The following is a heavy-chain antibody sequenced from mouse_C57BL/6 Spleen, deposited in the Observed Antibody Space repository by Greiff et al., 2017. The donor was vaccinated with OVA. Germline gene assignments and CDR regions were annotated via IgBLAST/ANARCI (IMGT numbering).Heavy chain of an antibody. D-gene: IGHD2-5*01. J-gene: IGHJ2*01. V-gene: IGHV5-4*01. CDR3: ARDQHYSNYLYYFDY. CDR1: GFTFSSYA. Sequence: EVHLVESGGGLVKPGGSLKLSCAASGFTFSSYAMSWVRQTPEKRLEWVATISDGGSYTYYPDNVKGRFTISRDNAKNNLYLQMSHLKSEDTAMYYCARDQHYSNYLYYFDYWGQGTTLTVSS. CDR2: ISDGGSYT.